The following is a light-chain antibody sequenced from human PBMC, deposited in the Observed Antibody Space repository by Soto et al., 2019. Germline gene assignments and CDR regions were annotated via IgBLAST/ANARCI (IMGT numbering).Light chain of an antibody. CDR2: AAS. V-gene: IGKV1-39*01. Sequence: DIQMTQSPSSLSASVGDRVTITCRASQSISSYLNWYQQKPGKAPKLLIYAASSLQSGVPSRFSGSGSGTDFTLTISSLQPEDFATYYCQQSYSTPQTFGQGTSWRSN. CDR1: QSISSY. J-gene: IGKJ2*01. CDR3: QQSYSTPQT.